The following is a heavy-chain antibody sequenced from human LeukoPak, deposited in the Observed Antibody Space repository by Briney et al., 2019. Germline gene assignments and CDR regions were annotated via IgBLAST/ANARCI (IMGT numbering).Heavy chain of an antibody. V-gene: IGHV1-69*05. CDR1: GGTFSSYA. CDR3: ARGYDSSGSSFDY. Sequence: SVKVSCKASGGTFSSYAISWVRQAPGQGLEWMGGTIPIFGTANYAQKFQGRVTITTDESTSTAYMELSSLRSEDTAVYYCARGYDSSGSSFDYWGQGTLVTVSS. CDR2: TIPIFGTA. D-gene: IGHD3-22*01. J-gene: IGHJ4*02.